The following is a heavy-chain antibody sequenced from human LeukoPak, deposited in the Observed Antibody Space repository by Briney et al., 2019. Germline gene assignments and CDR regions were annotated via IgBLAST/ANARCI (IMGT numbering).Heavy chain of an antibody. CDR3: ARDNIVATPGGRWFDP. D-gene: IGHD5-12*01. J-gene: IGHJ5*02. Sequence: ASVKVSCKASGYTFTSYGINWVRQAPGQGLEWMGWISAYNGDTNYAQKLQGRVTMTTDTSTSTAYMELRSLRSDDTAVYYCARDNIVATPGGRWFDPWGQGTLVTVSS. V-gene: IGHV1-18*01. CDR2: ISAYNGDT. CDR1: GYTFTSYG.